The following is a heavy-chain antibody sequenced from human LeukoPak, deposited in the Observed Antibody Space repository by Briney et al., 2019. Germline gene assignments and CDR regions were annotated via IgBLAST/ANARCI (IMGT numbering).Heavy chain of an antibody. CDR1: GFTVSSNY. CDR3: ARDGGDSSGYYYYYYMDV. J-gene: IGHJ6*03. D-gene: IGHD3-22*01. Sequence: PGGSLRLFCAASGFTVSSNYMSWVREAPGKGLEEVSVIYSGGSTYYADSVKGRFTISRDNSKNTLYLQMNSLRAEDTAVYYCARDGGDSSGYYYYYYMDVWGKGTTVTVSS. V-gene: IGHV3-66*02. CDR2: IYSGGST.